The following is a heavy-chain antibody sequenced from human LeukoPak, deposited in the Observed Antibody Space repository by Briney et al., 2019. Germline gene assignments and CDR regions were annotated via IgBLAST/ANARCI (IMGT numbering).Heavy chain of an antibody. CDR1: GFTFSSYS. J-gene: IGHJ4*02. V-gene: IGHV3-21*01. Sequence: GGSLRLSCAASGFTFSSYSMNWVRQAPGKGLEWVSSISSSSYIYYADSVKGRFTISRDNAKNSLYLQMNSLRAEDTAVYYCARDLRLGSGDYWGQGTLVTVSS. D-gene: IGHD3-10*01. CDR2: ISSSSYI. CDR3: ARDLRLGSGDY.